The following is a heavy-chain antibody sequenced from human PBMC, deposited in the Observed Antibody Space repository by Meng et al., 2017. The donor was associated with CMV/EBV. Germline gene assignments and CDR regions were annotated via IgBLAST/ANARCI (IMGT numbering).Heavy chain of an antibody. CDR1: GYTFTSYY. CDR2: INPSGGST. CDR3: ARDQLEGYSSSWYVGDGMDV. V-gene: IGHV1-46*01. Sequence: ASVKVSCKASGYTFTSYYMHWVRQAPGQGLEWMGIINPSGGSTSYAQKFQGRVTMTRDTSTSTVYMELSSLRSEDTAVYYCARDQLEGYSSSWYVGDGMDVWGQGTTVTVSS. J-gene: IGHJ6*02. D-gene: IGHD6-13*01.